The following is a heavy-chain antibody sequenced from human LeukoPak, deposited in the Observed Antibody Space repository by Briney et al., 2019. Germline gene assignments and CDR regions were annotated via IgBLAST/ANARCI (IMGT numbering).Heavy chain of an antibody. Sequence: GGSLRLSCAASGFTFDDYAMHWVRQAPGKGLEWVSGISWNSGSIGYADSVKGRFTIPRNNAKNSLYLQMNSLRAEDTALYYCANAGTAFDYWGQGTLVTVSS. CDR3: ANAGTAFDY. J-gene: IGHJ4*02. CDR2: ISWNSGSI. D-gene: IGHD1/OR15-1a*01. V-gene: IGHV3-9*01. CDR1: GFTFDDYA.